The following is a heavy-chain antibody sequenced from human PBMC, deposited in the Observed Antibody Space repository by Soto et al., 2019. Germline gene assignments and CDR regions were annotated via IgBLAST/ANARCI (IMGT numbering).Heavy chain of an antibody. Sequence: QLHLVQSGAVVKKPGASVTVSCSASGYPVTAYYMHWVRQAPGRGLEWMGGINPATGAAKYTQTFHGRVTMTRDTSTSTVVMELSGLTSEDPAVFYWARGGGVGVAGSAAFEMWGQGTLVTVSS. CDR1: GYPVTAYY. CDR2: INPATGAA. J-gene: IGHJ3*02. V-gene: IGHV1-2*02. D-gene: IGHD3-3*01. CDR3: ARGGGVGVAGSAAFEM.